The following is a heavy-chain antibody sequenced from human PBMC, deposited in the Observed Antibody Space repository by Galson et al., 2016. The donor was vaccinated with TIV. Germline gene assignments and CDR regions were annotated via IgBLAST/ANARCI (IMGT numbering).Heavy chain of an antibody. CDR2: VYYDGTT. CDR1: GGSVSSSTYF. V-gene: IGHV4-39*01. Sequence: SETLSLTCTVSGGSVSSSTYFWAWVRQPPGEGLEWIGTVYYDGTTYTNPSRKSPVTLSVDSSKNQISLKLSSVTAADTAFYLCARHVPWSFCFDFWGQGTLVTVSS. CDR3: ARHVPWSFCFDF. D-gene: IGHD3-16*02. J-gene: IGHJ4*02.